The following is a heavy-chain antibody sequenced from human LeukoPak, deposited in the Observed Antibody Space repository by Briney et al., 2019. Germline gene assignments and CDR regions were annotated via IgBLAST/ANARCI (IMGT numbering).Heavy chain of an antibody. CDR3: ARATYYYDSSGYHEAFDI. CDR2: IIPNSGSA. V-gene: IGHV1-2*06. CDR1: GYTFSGYY. J-gene: IGHJ3*02. Sequence: ASVKVSCKASGYTFSGYYMHWVRQAPGQGLEWMGRIIPNSGSANYAQKFQGRVTITRDTSISTAYMELSRLRSEDTAVYYCARATYYYDSSGYHEAFDIWGQGTMPSVSS. D-gene: IGHD3-22*01.